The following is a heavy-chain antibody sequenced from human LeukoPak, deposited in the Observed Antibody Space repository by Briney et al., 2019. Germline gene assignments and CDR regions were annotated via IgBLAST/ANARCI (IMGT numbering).Heavy chain of an antibody. CDR2: IFVTIGVT. D-gene: IGHD5-18*01. CDR1: GFSLSTYN. J-gene: IGHJ4*02. V-gene: IGHV3-48*01. Sequence: GGSLRVSCAAPGFSLSTYNMNWVCQAPGEGLEWVSYIFVTIGVTYYADSVKGRFTIARDNAKNSLYQQLNSLRAEDTAVYYCVRAFNGNSYGYGFWGQGTLVTVSS. CDR3: VRAFNGNSYGYGF.